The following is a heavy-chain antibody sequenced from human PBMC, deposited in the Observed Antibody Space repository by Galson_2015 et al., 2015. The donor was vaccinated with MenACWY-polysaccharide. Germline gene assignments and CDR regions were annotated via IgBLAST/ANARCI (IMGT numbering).Heavy chain of an antibody. CDR3: VRETEFEESSWGMDV. CDR2: IKQDGSQK. J-gene: IGHJ6*02. Sequence: SLRLSCAASGFTLSSYWITWVRQAPGKGLEWVANIKQDGSQKNYVDSVKGRFTISRDNAKNSLYLQMNSLRAEDTAVYYCVRETEFEESSWGMDVWGQGTTVTVPS. V-gene: IGHV3-7*01. CDR1: GFTLSSYW. D-gene: IGHD3-10*01.